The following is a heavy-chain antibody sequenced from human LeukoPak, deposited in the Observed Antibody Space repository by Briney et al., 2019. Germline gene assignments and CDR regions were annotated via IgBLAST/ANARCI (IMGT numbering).Heavy chain of an antibody. Sequence: GGSLRLSCAASGFTFSSYSMNWVRQAPGKGLEWVSSISSSSSYIYYADLVKGRFTISRDNAKNSLYLQRNSLRAEDTAVYYCARDSMYYYDSSGYYYEQRGLIDYWGQGTLVTVSS. CDR3: ARDSMYYYDSSGYYYEQRGLIDY. CDR2: ISSSSSYI. D-gene: IGHD3-22*01. V-gene: IGHV3-21*01. J-gene: IGHJ4*02. CDR1: GFTFSSYS.